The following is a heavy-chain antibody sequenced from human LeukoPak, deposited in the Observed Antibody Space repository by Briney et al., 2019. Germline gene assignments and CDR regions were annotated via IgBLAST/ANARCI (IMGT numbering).Heavy chain of an antibody. D-gene: IGHD6-6*01. Sequence: GGSLKLSCAASGFTFSGSAMHWVRQASGKGLEWVGRIRSKANSYATAYAASVKGRFTISRDDSKNTAYLQMNSLKTEDTAVYYCTSFLYSSSSNYWGQGTLVTVSS. V-gene: IGHV3-73*01. CDR1: GFTFSGSA. CDR2: IRSKANSYAT. CDR3: TSFLYSSSSNY. J-gene: IGHJ4*02.